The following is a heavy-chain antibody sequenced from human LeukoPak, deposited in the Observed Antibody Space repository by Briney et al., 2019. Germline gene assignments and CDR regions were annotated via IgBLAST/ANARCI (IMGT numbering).Heavy chain of an antibody. V-gene: IGHV3-21*01. CDR3: ARDFGTAAPGIDY. CDR1: GFTFSSYS. J-gene: IGHJ4*02. Sequence: GGSLRLSCAASGFTFSSYSMNWVRQAPGKGLEWVSSISSSSSDIFYADSVKGRFTISRDNAENSLFLQMNSLRAEDTAVYYCARDFGTAAPGIDYWGQGTLVTVSS. CDR2: ISSSSSDI. D-gene: IGHD6-13*01.